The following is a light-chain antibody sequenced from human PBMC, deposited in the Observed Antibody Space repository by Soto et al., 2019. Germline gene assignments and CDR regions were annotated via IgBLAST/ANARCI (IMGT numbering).Light chain of an antibody. J-gene: IGKJ5*01. Sequence: IPMTQSPSSLSAFVGDRVTITCRASQDIGNFLAWYQQKPGKAPKLMIYDASSLESGVPSRFSGSGSGTECTLTISSLQPEDVATYYCQQYYSYPITLGQGTRLEIK. V-gene: IGKV1-13*02. CDR1: QDIGNF. CDR3: QQYYSYPIT. CDR2: DAS.